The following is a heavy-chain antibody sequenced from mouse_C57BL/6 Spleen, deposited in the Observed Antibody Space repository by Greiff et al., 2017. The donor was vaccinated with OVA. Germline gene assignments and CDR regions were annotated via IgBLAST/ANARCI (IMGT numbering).Heavy chain of an antibody. J-gene: IGHJ3*01. CDR1: GFTFSSYA. D-gene: IGHD3-2*02. Sequence: EVQLVESGGGLVKPGGSLKLSCAASGFTFSSYAMSWVRQTPEKRLEWVATISDGGSYTYYPDNVKGRFTISRDNAKNNLYLQMSHLKSEDTAMYYCARQTAQAPWFAYWGQGTLVTVSA. V-gene: IGHV5-4*01. CDR3: ARQTAQAPWFAY. CDR2: ISDGGSYT.